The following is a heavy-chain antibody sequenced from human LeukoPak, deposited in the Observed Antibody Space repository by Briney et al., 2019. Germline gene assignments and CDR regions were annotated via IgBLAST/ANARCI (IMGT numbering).Heavy chain of an antibody. V-gene: IGHV3-21*01. J-gene: IGHJ3*02. CDR1: GFTFSSYS. CDR2: ISSSSSYI. CDR3: AREKKGYCSGGSCYSRAFDI. Sequence: GGSLRLSCAASGFTFSSYSMNWVRQAPGKGLEWVSSISSSSSYIYYADSVKGRFTISRDNAKNSLYLQMNSPRAEDTAVYYCAREKKGYCSGGSCYSRAFDIWGQGTMVTVSS. D-gene: IGHD2-15*01.